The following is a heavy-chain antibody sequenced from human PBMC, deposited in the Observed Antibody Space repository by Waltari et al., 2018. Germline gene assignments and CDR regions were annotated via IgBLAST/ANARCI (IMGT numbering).Heavy chain of an antibody. CDR1: GYTFTSYA. V-gene: IGHV7-4-1*02. CDR2: INTNTGNP. J-gene: IGHJ4*02. Sequence: QVQLVQSGSELKKPGASVKVSCKASGYTFTSYAMNWVRQATGQGLEWMGWINTNTGNPKYAQGFTGRFVFSLDTSVSTAYLQISSLKAEDTAVYYCARAKTSADYYGSGRADYWGQGTLVTVSS. D-gene: IGHD3-10*01. CDR3: ARAKTSADYYGSGRADY.